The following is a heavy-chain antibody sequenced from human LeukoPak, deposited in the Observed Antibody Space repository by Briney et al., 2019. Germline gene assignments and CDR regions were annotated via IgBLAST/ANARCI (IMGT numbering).Heavy chain of an antibody. CDR1: GGTFSSYA. CDR2: IIPIFGTA. D-gene: IGHD6-13*01. J-gene: IGHJ5*02. V-gene: IGHV1-69*06. Sequence: ASVKVSCTASGGTFSSYAISWVRQAPGQGLEWMGGIIPIFGTANYAQKFQGRVTITADKSTSTAYMELSSLRSEDTAVYYCARKQQQLVRYNWFDPWGQGTLVTVSS. CDR3: ARKQQQLVRYNWFDP.